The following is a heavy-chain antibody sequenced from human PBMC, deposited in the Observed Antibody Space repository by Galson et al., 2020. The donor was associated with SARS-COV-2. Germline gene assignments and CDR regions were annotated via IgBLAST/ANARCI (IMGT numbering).Heavy chain of an antibody. J-gene: IGHJ5*02. CDR2: IWYDGSNK. Sequence: GESLKISCAASGFTFSSYGMHWVRQAPGKGLEWVAVIWYDGSNKYYADSVKGRFTISRENSKNTLYLQMNSLRAEDTAVYYCARDRSKGMIAALNWIDPWGQGTLVTVSS. CDR3: ARDRSKGMIAALNWIDP. V-gene: IGHV3-33*01. CDR1: GFTFSSYG. D-gene: IGHD6-13*01.